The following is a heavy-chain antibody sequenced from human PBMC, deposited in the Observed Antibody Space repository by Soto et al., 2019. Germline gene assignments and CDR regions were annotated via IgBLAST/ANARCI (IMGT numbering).Heavy chain of an antibody. CDR2: ISYDGSNK. Sequence: GGSLRLSCAASGFTFSHYAMHWVRQAPGKGLEWVAVISYDGSNKYYADSVKGRFAISRDNSKNTLYVQLNSLRAEDTAVYYCAREVILTGYRYGNLDHWGQGTLVTVYS. CDR1: GFTFSHYA. V-gene: IGHV3-30*09. D-gene: IGHD3-9*01. CDR3: AREVILTGYRYGNLDH. J-gene: IGHJ4*02.